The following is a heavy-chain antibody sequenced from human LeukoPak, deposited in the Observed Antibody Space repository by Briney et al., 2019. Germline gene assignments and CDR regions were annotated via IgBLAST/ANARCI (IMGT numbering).Heavy chain of an antibody. CDR3: AREALSRYSYGYDY. D-gene: IGHD5-18*01. V-gene: IGHV4-30-4*01. J-gene: IGHJ4*02. CDR1: GGSISSGDYY. Sequence: SQTLSLTCTVSGGSISSGDYYWSWIRQPPGKGLEWIGYIYYSGSTYYNPSLKSRVTISVDTSKNQFSLKLSSVTAADTAVYYCAREALSRYSYGYDYWGQGTLVTVST. CDR2: IYYSGST.